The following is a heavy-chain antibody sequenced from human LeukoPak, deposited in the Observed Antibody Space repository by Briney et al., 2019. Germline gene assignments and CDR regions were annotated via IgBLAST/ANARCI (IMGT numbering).Heavy chain of an antibody. Sequence: GGSLRLSCAASEFIFSNNSMSWVRQAPGKGLEWVSYISTGRTSINYADSVMGRFTISTDNAKSSLFLQMNSLRAGDTAVCFCARDRLSRSTYSYYFDYWGQGTLVTVSS. CDR1: EFIFSNNS. D-gene: IGHD2-21*01. V-gene: IGHV3-48*01. CDR2: ISTGRTSI. J-gene: IGHJ4*02. CDR3: ARDRLSRSTYSYYFDY.